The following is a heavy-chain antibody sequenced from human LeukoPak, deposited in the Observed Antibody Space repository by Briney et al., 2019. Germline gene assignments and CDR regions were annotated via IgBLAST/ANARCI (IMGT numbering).Heavy chain of an antibody. CDR1: GGSISSGSYY. Sequence: SQTLSLTCTVSGGSISSGSYYWSWIRQPPGKGLEWIGSIYYSGSTYYNPSLKSRVTISVDTSKNQFSLKLSSVTAADTAVYYCARLGVVIDDAFDIWGQGTMVTVSS. CDR3: ARLGVVIDDAFDI. J-gene: IGHJ3*02. V-gene: IGHV4-39*01. CDR2: IYYSGST. D-gene: IGHD3-3*01.